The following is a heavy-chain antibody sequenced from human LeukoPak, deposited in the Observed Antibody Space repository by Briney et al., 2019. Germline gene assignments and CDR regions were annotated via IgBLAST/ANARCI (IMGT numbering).Heavy chain of an antibody. CDR1: GGSISSYY. J-gene: IGHJ4*02. D-gene: IGHD3-10*01. V-gene: IGHV4-59*01. Sequence: SETLSLTCTVSGGSISSYYWSWIRQPPGKGLEWIGYIYYSGSTNYNPSLKSRGTISVDTSKNQFSLKLSSVTATDTAVYYCATRPGKVWYWGQGTLVTVSS. CDR3: ATRPGKVWY. CDR2: IYYSGST.